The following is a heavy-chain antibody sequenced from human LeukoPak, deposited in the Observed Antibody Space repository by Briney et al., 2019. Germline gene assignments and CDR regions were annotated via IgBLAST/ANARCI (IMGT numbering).Heavy chain of an antibody. CDR1: GFTFSSYV. CDR3: TRDWVYKIDY. J-gene: IGHJ4*02. D-gene: IGHD5-24*01. V-gene: IGHV3-74*01. CDR2: ISHDGFI. Sequence: GGSLRLSCETAGFTFSSYVMHWVRRTPGKGLVWVSRISHDGFISYADSVKGRFTISRDNAKNTLILQMNSLRAEDTAVYYCTRDWVYKIDYWGRGTLVTVSS.